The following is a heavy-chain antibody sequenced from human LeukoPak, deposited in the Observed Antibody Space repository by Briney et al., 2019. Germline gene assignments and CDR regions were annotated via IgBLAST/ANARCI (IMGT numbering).Heavy chain of an antibody. V-gene: IGHV1-18*01. CDR3: ARFGLGKHIEVAGISFDI. Sequence: GASVKVSCKASGYSFTSNVISWVRQAPGQGLEWMGWISAYNGNTNYAQKLQGRVTMTTDTSTSTAYMELRSLRSDDTAVYYCARFGLGKHIEVAGISFDIWGQGTMVTVSS. CDR2: ISAYNGNT. D-gene: IGHD6-19*01. J-gene: IGHJ3*02. CDR1: GYSFTSNV.